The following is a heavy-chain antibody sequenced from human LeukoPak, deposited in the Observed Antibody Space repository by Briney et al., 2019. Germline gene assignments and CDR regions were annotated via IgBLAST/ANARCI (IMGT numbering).Heavy chain of an antibody. J-gene: IGHJ4*02. CDR3: AKEGPNSLRH. V-gene: IGHV3-30-3*01. Sequence: GGSLRLSCAASGFTFSSYAMHWVRQAPGKGLEWVAVISYDGSNKYYADSVKGRFTISRDNSKNTLYLQMNSLRAEDTAVYYCAKEGPNSLRHWGQGTLVTVSS. CDR1: GFTFSSYA. D-gene: IGHD5-18*01. CDR2: ISYDGSNK.